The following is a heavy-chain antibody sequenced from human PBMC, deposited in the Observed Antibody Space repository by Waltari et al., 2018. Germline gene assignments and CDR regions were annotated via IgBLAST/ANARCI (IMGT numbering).Heavy chain of an antibody. CDR2: RKPDGTEK. Sequence: EVQVVESGGGLVQPGGSLRLSCTASGFTFSNAWMDWVRQAPGKGRGWVANRKPDGTEKYSVDSVKGRFTISRDNAKNSVYLQMNSLRAEDTAVYYCSRSLDAWGQGTTVTVSS. CDR3: SRSLDA. J-gene: IGHJ6*02. V-gene: IGHV3-7*03. CDR1: GFTFSNAW.